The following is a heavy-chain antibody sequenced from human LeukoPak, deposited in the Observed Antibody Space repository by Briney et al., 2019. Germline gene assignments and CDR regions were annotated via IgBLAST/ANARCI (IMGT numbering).Heavy chain of an antibody. J-gene: IGHJ4*02. CDR3: ARVDYSSSWYRGYYFDY. CDR2: ISAYNGNT. V-gene: IGHV1-18*01. CDR1: GYTFTSYG. D-gene: IGHD6-13*01. Sequence: GASVKVSCKASGYTFTSYGISWVRQAPGQGLEWMGWISAYNGNTNYAQKLQGRVTMTTDTSTSTAYMERRSLRSDDTAVYYCARVDYSSSWYRGYYFDYWGQGTLVTVSS.